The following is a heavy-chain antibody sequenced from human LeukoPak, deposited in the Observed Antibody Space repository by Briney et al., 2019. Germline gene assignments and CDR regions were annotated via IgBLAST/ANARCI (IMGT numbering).Heavy chain of an antibody. J-gene: IGHJ4*02. CDR2: IDPSDSYT. Sequence: PGESLRISCKVSGYRFTSYCINWVRQMPGKGLEWMGRIDPSDSYTKYSPSFQGHVTISADKSISTAYLQWSSLKASDTAMYYCARQVAFQVDYWGQGTLVTV. V-gene: IGHV5-10-1*01. CDR1: GYRFTSYC. CDR3: ARQVAFQVDY.